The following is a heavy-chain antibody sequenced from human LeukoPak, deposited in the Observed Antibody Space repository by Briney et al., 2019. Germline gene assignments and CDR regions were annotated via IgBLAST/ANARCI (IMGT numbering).Heavy chain of an antibody. Sequence: PSETLSLTCAVYGGSFSGYYWSWIRQPPGKGLEWIGEINHSGSTNYNPSLKSRVTISVDTSKNQFSLKLSSVTAADTAVYYCARLGMFKLKRGYYYALDVCGQGTTVTVSS. CDR3: ARLGMFKLKRGYYYALDV. D-gene: IGHD3-10*02. CDR2: INHSGST. J-gene: IGHJ6*02. CDR1: GGSFSGYY. V-gene: IGHV4-34*01.